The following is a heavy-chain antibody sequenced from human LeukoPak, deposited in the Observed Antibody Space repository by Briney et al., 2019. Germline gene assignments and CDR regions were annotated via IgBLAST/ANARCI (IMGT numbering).Heavy chain of an antibody. CDR3: ARDLGYCSSTSCYLPRFYYGMDV. V-gene: IGHV3-30-3*01. CDR1: GFTFSSYA. J-gene: IGHJ6*02. CDR2: ISYDGSNK. Sequence: GRSLRLSCAASGFTFSSYAMHWVRQAPGKGLEWVAVISYDGSNKYYADSVKGRFTISRDNSKNTLYLQMNSLRAEDTAVYYCARDLGYCSSTSCYLPRFYYGMDVWGQGTTVTVSS. D-gene: IGHD2-2*01.